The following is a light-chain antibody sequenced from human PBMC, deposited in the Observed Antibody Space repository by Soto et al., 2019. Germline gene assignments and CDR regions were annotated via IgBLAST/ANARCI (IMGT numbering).Light chain of an antibody. CDR1: QSVSSSY. J-gene: IGKJ1*01. CDR2: GAS. Sequence: EIVLTQSPGTLSLSPGERATLSCRASQSVSSSYLAWYQQKPGQAPRLLIYGASSRATCIPDRFSGSGSGTDFTLTISRLEPEDFAVYSCQQYGSSPWTFGQGTNVEIK. V-gene: IGKV3-20*01. CDR3: QQYGSSPWT.